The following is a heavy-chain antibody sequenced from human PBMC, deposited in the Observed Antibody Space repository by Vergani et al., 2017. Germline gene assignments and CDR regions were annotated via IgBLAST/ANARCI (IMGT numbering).Heavy chain of an antibody. CDR3: AKAGSVTSGSLQYNFYMDV. J-gene: IGHJ6*03. Sequence: QVQLAESGGGRVQPGRSLRLSCAASGFSFSSHAIHWVRQAPGKGLEWVAVISNDGSKKYYGASVKGRFTISRYNSKNTLDLQMNSLRTQDTAVYYCAKAGSVTSGSLQYNFYMDVWGKGATVTVS. CDR2: ISNDGSKK. V-gene: IGHV3-30*18. D-gene: IGHD3-10*01. CDR1: GFSFSSHA.